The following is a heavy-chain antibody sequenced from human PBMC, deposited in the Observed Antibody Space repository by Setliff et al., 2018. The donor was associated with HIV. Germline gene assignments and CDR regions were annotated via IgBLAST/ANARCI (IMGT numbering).Heavy chain of an antibody. CDR3: ARDRKSGSYQGGFDP. J-gene: IGHJ5*02. Sequence: GSLRLSCAASGFTFSSYWMHWVRQAPGKGLVWVSHISHDGSSTNYADSVKGRFTISRDNAKNTLYPQMNSLRAEDTAVYYCARDRKSGSYQGGFDPWGQGTLVTVSS. D-gene: IGHD1-26*01. V-gene: IGHV3-74*01. CDR1: GFTFSSYW. CDR2: ISHDGSST.